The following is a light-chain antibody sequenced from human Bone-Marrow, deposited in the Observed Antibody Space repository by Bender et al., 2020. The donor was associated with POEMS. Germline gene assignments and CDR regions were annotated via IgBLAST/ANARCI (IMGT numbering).Light chain of an antibody. J-gene: IGLJ2*01. Sequence: QSVLTQPPSASGTPGQRVTISCSGGSSNIGNNYIYWYQQLPGTAPKLLICRNSQRPSGVPDRFSGSKSGNTASLTVSGLQAEDEADYYCSSYANINTFAVVFGGGTKLTVL. CDR3: SSYANINTFAVV. CDR2: RNS. V-gene: IGLV1-47*01. CDR1: SSNIGNNY.